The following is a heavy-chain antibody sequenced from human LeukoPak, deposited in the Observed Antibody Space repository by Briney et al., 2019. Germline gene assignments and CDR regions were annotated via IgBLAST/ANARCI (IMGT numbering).Heavy chain of an antibody. V-gene: IGHV3-23*01. J-gene: IGHJ3*02. CDR2: ISDRGHST. Sequence: GGSLRLSCAASGFNFTNYAMNWVRQAPGKGLEWLSLISDRGHSTYYADSVKGRFTISRDNAKNSLYLQMNSLRAEDTAVHYCARDPPYYYDSSGSLYAFDIWGQGTMVTVSS. D-gene: IGHD3-22*01. CDR3: ARDPPYYYDSSGSLYAFDI. CDR1: GFNFTNYA.